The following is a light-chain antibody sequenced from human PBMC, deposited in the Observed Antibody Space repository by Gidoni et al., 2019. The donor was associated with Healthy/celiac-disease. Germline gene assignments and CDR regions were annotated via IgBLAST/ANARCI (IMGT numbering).Light chain of an antibody. CDR1: ESVSSY. CDR2: DAS. J-gene: IGKJ1*01. V-gene: IGKV3-11*01. CDR3: QQRSNWRT. Sequence: ELVFTQSPATLSLSPGERATLSCRASESVSSYLAWYQQKPGQAPRLLIYDASNTATGIPARFSGSGSGTDFTLTISSLEPEDFAVYYCQQRSNWRTFGQXTKVEIK.